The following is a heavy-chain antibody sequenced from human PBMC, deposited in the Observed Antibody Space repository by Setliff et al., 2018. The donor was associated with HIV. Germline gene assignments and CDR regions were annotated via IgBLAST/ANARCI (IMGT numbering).Heavy chain of an antibody. CDR3: ARGLTHCSGVGCVRGWFDP. CDR2: IYHRGNT. V-gene: IGHV4-31*03. CDR1: GGTIASGGYY. Sequence: SETLSLTCTVSGGTIASGGYYWSWMRQHPGKGLEWIGFIYHRGNTHYNSSLESRLTISVDTSKNRFSLKLTFVTAADTALYTCARGLTHCSGVGCVRGWFDPWGQGTLVTV. J-gene: IGHJ5*02. D-gene: IGHD2-15*01.